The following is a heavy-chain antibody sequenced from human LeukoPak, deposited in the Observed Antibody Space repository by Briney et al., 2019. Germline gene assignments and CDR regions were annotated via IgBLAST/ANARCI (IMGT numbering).Heavy chain of an antibody. CDR3: ARDVVRYGYWGY. Sequence: PSETLSLTCTVSGGSISSYYWSWIRQPPGKGLEWIGYIYYSGSTNYNPSLKSRVTISVDTSKNQFSLKLSSVTAADTAVYYCARDVVRYGYWGYRGQGTLVTVSS. J-gene: IGHJ4*02. D-gene: IGHD5-18*01. V-gene: IGHV4-59*01. CDR1: GGSISSYY. CDR2: IYYSGST.